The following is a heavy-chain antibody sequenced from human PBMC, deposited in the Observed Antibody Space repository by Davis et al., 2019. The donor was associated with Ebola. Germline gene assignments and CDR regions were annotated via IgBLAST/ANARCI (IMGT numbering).Heavy chain of an antibody. Sequence: GESLKISCAASGFTFSSYAMHWVRQAPGKGLEYVSAISTNGGSTYYANSVKGRFTISRDNSKNTLYLQMGSLRAEDMAVYYCARDPHCSGGSCFGMDVWGQGTTVTVSS. CDR1: GFTFSSYA. J-gene: IGHJ6*02. V-gene: IGHV3-64*01. D-gene: IGHD2-15*01. CDR3: ARDPHCSGGSCFGMDV. CDR2: ISTNGGST.